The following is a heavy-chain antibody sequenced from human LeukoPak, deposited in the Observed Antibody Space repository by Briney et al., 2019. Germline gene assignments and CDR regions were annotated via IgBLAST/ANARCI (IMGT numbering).Heavy chain of an antibody. D-gene: IGHD6-13*01. Sequence: GGSLRLSCAASGFTFSSYEMNWVRQAPGKGLEWVSYISSSGSTIYYADSVKGRFTISRDNAKNSLYLQMNSLRAEDTAVYYCARAREYSSSWFNYWGQGTLVTVSS. V-gene: IGHV3-48*03. CDR1: GFTFSSYE. CDR3: ARAREYSSSWFNY. CDR2: ISSSGSTI. J-gene: IGHJ4*02.